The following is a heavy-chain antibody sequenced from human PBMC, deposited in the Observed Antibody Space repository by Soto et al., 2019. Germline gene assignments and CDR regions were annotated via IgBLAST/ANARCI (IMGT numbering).Heavy chain of an antibody. CDR1: GGTFSSYA. CDR3: ARGRSVLYGMDV. D-gene: IGHD3-10*01. Sequence: QVQLVQSGAEVKKPGSSVKVSCKASGGTFSSYAISWVRQAPGQGLEWMGGIIPIFGTATYAQQFQGRVTITADESTSTAYMELSSLRSEATAVYSCARGRSVLYGMDVWGQGTTVTVSS. CDR2: IIPIFGTA. V-gene: IGHV1-69*01. J-gene: IGHJ6*02.